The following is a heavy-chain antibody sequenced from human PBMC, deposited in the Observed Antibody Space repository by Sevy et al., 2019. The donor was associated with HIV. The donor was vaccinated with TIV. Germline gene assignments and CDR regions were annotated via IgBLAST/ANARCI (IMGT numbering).Heavy chain of an antibody. CDR1: GFTFSSYA. J-gene: IGHJ4*02. CDR2: ISGSGGST. CDR3: ANGRAAGIFDY. D-gene: IGHD6-13*01. Sequence: GGSLRLSCAASGFTFSSYAMSWVRQAPGKGLEWVSAISGSGGSTYYADSVKGRFTISRDNSKDTLYLQMNSLRAEDTAVYYCANGRAAGIFDYWGQGTLVTVSS. V-gene: IGHV3-23*01.